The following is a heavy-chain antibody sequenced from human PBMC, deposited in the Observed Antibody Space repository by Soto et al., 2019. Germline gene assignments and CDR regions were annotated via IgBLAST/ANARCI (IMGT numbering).Heavy chain of an antibody. Sequence: QLQLQESGPGLVKPSETLSLTCTVSGGSISSSSYYWGWIRQPPGKGLEWIGSIYYSGSPYYNPSLNNQVTISVDTSTNQSSVKLSSVTAADTAVYYCGEGSSPQGDYWGQGTLVTVSS. CDR3: GEGSSPQGDY. J-gene: IGHJ4*02. CDR1: GGSISSSSYY. CDR2: IYYSGSP. V-gene: IGHV4-39*01. D-gene: IGHD1-26*01.